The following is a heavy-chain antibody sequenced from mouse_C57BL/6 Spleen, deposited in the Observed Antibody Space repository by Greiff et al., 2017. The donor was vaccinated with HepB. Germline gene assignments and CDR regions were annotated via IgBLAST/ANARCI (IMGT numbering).Heavy chain of an antibody. D-gene: IGHD4-1*01. CDR1: GYTFTSYG. V-gene: IGHV1-81*01. Sequence: QVQLQQSGAELARPGASVKLSCKASGYTFTSYGISWVKQRTGQGLEWIGEIYPRSGNTYYNEKFKGKATLTADKSSSTAYMELRSLTSEDSAVYFCARLGLGRRYFDVWGTGTTVTVSS. CDR2: IYPRSGNT. J-gene: IGHJ1*03. CDR3: ARLGLGRRYFDV.